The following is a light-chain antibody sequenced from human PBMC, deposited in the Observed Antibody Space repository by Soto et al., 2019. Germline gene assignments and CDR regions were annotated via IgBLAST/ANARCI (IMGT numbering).Light chain of an antibody. Sequence: DIQTTQSPSTLSASVGDSVTITCRASQSVDSWLAWYQQKPGKAPKLLIYKASTLESGVPSRFSGSGSGTEFTLTINSLQPDDFATYHCQQYKSYSFTFGGGTKVEIK. V-gene: IGKV1-5*03. CDR3: QQYKSYSFT. J-gene: IGKJ4*01. CDR2: KAS. CDR1: QSVDSW.